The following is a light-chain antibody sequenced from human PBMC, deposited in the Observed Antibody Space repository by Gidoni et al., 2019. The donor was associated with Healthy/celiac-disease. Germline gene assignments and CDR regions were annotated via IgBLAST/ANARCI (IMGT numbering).Light chain of an antibody. Sequence: IQMTQSPSSLSASVGDRVTITCRASQSISSYLNWYQQKPGKAPKLLIYAASILQSGVPSRFSGSGSGTDFTLTISSLQPEDVATYYGQQSYNTRRTFGQGTKVEIK. V-gene: IGKV1-39*01. CDR3: QQSYNTRRT. J-gene: IGKJ1*01. CDR1: QSISSY. CDR2: AAS.